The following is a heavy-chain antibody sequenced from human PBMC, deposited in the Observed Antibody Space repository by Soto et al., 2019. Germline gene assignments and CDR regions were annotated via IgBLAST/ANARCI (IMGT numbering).Heavy chain of an antibody. CDR2: IYYSGST. Sequence: SETLSLTCTVSGGSISSSSYYWGWIRQPPGKGLEWIGSIYYSGSTYYNPSLKSRVTISVDTSKNQFSLKLSSVTAADTAVYYCARDTFNIVVVPAGYYYYMDVWGKGTTVTSP. V-gene: IGHV4-39*02. CDR1: GGSISSSSYY. CDR3: ARDTFNIVVVPAGYYYYMDV. D-gene: IGHD2-2*01. J-gene: IGHJ6*03.